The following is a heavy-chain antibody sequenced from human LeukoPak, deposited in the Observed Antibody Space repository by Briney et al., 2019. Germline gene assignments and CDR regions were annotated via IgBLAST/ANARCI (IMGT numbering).Heavy chain of an antibody. CDR3: ARDQIYCTGGYCYFDY. Sequence: PGGSLRLSCAASGFTFSSYWMHWVRQAPGKGLVWVSRIKSDGRSTSYADSVKGRFTISRDNAKNTLYLQMNGVRAEDTAVYYCARDQIYCTGGYCYFDYWGRGTLVTVSS. D-gene: IGHD2-8*02. J-gene: IGHJ4*02. CDR2: IKSDGRST. V-gene: IGHV3-74*01. CDR1: GFTFSSYW.